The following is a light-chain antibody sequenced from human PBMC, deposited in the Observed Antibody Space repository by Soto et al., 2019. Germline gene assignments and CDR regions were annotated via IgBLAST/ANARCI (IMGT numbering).Light chain of an antibody. CDR1: QSVNSVY. CDR3: QQYVTSPFT. Sequence: EIVLTQSPGTLSLSPGERASLSCRADQSVNSVYLAWYKNKPGQAPRLLIYGASDRATGIPDRFSGSGYWKDFTLTISRLEPEDFAVYYCQQYVTSPFTFGPGNKVDI. CDR2: GAS. V-gene: IGKV3-20*01. J-gene: IGKJ3*01.